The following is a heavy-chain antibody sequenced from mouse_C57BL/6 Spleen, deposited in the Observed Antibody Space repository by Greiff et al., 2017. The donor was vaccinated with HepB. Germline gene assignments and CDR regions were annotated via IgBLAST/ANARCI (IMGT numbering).Heavy chain of an antibody. V-gene: IGHV1-69*01. CDR1: GYTFTGYW. CDR3: ARIDGYSNSSWFAY. D-gene: IGHD2-5*01. Sequence: QVQLKQPGAELVMPGASVKLSCKASGYTFTGYWMHWVKQRPGQGLEWIGEIDPSDSYTNYNQKFKGKSTLTVDKSSSTAYMQLSSLTSEDSAVYYCARIDGYSNSSWFAYWGQGTLVTVSA. CDR2: IDPSDSYT. J-gene: IGHJ3*01.